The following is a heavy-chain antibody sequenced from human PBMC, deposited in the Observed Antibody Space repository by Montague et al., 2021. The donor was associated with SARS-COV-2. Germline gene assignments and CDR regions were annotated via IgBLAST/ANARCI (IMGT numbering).Heavy chain of an antibody. CDR1: GLTVSSTY. CDR3: ARIST. Sequence: SLRLSCAAFGLTVSSTYVGWVRQAPGKGLEWVAVITSSSTTYYAESVKGRFTISRHNSNNTVSLQMSSLRLEDTAVYYCARISTWGQGTLVTVSS. V-gene: IGHV3-53*04. CDR2: ITSSSTT. J-gene: IGHJ4*02.